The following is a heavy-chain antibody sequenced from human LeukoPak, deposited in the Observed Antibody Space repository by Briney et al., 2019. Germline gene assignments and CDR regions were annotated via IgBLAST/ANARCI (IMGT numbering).Heavy chain of an antibody. J-gene: IGHJ6*03. Sequence: ASVKVSCKVSGYTLTELSMHWVRQAPGKGLEWMGGFDPEDGETIYAQKFQGRVTMTRNTSISTAYMELSSLRSEDTAVYYCARVAAVAGKNYYYYYMDVWGKGTTVTISS. CDR3: ARVAAVAGKNYYYYYMDV. CDR2: FDPEDGET. D-gene: IGHD6-19*01. CDR1: GYTLTELS. V-gene: IGHV1-24*01.